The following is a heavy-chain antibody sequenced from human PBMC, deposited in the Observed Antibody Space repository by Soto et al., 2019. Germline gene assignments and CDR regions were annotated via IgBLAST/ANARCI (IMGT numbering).Heavy chain of an antibody. CDR2: IYHSGGT. Sequence: PSGTLSLTCAVNGGSFSGYYWSLIRQPPGNGLEWIGEIYHSGGTNYNPSLKSRVTISVDTSKNQFSLRLTSVTAADTGVYYCARGGYSSGCGWFDPWGQGXPVTVYS. CDR1: GGSFSGYY. D-gene: IGHD6-19*01. CDR3: ARGGYSSGCGWFDP. J-gene: IGHJ5*02. V-gene: IGHV4-34*01.